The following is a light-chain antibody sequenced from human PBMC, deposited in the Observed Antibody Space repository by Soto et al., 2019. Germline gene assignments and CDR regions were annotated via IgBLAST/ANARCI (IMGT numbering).Light chain of an antibody. Sequence: PGERVTLSCRASQSVSSSYLTWYQQKPGQAPRLLIYDASSRATGIPARFSGSGSGTDFTLTISSLEPEDFAVYYCQQRSNWPWTFGQGTKVDIK. J-gene: IGKJ1*01. CDR3: QQRSNWPWT. V-gene: IGKV3D-20*02. CDR1: QSVSSSY. CDR2: DAS.